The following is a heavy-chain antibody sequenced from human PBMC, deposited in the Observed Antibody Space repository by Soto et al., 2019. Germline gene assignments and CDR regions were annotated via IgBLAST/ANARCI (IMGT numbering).Heavy chain of an antibody. Sequence: PSETLSLTCTVSGGSVSSGSYYWSWIRQPPGKGLEWIGYIYYSGSTNYNPSLKSRVTISVDTSKNQFSLKLSSVTAADTAVYYCARGSYRFDPWGQGTLVTVSS. CDR1: GGSVSSGSYY. J-gene: IGHJ5*02. V-gene: IGHV4-61*01. D-gene: IGHD3-10*01. CDR3: ARGSYRFDP. CDR2: IYYSGST.